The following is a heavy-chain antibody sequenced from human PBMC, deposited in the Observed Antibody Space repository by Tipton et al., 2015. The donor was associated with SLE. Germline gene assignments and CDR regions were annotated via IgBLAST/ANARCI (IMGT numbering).Heavy chain of an antibody. D-gene: IGHD2-15*01. J-gene: IGHJ6*02. Sequence: TLSLTCTVSGGSVSTSDWWTWVRQSPNKGLEWIGQIFQSGSTYYHPSLKSRVIISIDTSKNQFSLRLTSVTAADTAVYYCARGLLTWRGAVVGVDVWGQGTTVNVSS. CDR1: GGSVSTSDW. CDR2: IFQSGST. CDR3: ARGLLTWRGAVVGVDV. V-gene: IGHV4-4*02.